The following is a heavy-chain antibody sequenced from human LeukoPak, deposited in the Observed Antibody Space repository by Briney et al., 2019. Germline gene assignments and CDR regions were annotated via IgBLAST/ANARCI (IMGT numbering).Heavy chain of an antibody. D-gene: IGHD5-12*01. Sequence: GGSLRLSCAASGFTFSSYEMSWVRQAPGKGLEWVSYISSSGSTIYYADSVKGRFTISRDNAKNSLYLQMNSLRAEDTAVYYCARIMVATTREAFDYWGQGTLVTVSS. CDR1: GFTFSSYE. V-gene: IGHV3-48*03. J-gene: IGHJ4*02. CDR3: ARIMVATTREAFDY. CDR2: ISSSGSTI.